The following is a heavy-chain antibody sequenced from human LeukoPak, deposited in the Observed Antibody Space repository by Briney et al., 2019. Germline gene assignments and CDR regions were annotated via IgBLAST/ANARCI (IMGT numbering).Heavy chain of an antibody. CDR2: ISGSGGST. J-gene: IGHJ2*01. D-gene: IGHD2-15*01. CDR1: GFTFSSYA. CDR3: AKEATADCSGGSCYYWYFDL. Sequence: PGGSLRLSCAASGFTFSSYAMSSVPQSPGKGLEWVSAISGSGGSTYYADSVKGRFTISRDNSKNTLYLQMNSLRAEDTAVYYCAKEATADCSGGSCYYWYFDLWGRGTLVTVSS. V-gene: IGHV3-23*01.